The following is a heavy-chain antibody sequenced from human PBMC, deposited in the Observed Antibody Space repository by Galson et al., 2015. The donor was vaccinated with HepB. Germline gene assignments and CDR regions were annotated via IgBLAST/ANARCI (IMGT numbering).Heavy chain of an antibody. CDR3: AKVFIGPGSNYDDGFDI. V-gene: IGHV3-33*06. Sequence: SLRLACAASGVAFSTFGMHWVRQAPGKGLECGAVIWYDGRNKDYGNSVKGRFIISRDNSKSTLYPQMNNLRAEDTAVYYCAKVFIGPGSNYDDGFDIWGQGTTVTVSP. CDR1: GVAFSTFG. CDR2: IWYDGRNK. D-gene: IGHD3-10*01. J-gene: IGHJ3*02.